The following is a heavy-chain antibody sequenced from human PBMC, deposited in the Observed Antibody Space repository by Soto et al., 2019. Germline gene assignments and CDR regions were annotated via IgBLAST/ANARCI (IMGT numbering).Heavy chain of an antibody. J-gene: IGHJ4*02. CDR2: ISSSGSTI. Sequence: EVQLLESGGGLVQPGGSLTLSCAASGITFGSCDMNWVRQAPGKGLECVSYISSSGSTIYYADSVKGRFTISRDNAKNSLYLQMNSLRAEDTAVYYCARVYEPFKFFDCWGQGTLVTVSS. CDR3: ARVYEPFKFFDC. D-gene: IGHD5-12*01. V-gene: IGHV3-48*03. CDR1: GITFGSCD.